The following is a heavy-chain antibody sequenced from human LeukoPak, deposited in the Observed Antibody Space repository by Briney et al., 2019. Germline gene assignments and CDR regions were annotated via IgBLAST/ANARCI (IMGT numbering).Heavy chain of an antibody. D-gene: IGHD6-13*01. V-gene: IGHV4-38-2*02. Sequence: SETLSLTCTVSGYSISSGYYWAWIRQPPGKGLEWIGSIFHTGSTYHDPSLKSRVTISVDTSKNQFSLKLNSVTAADTAVYYCARDHSSSSEDYWGQGTLVTVSS. J-gene: IGHJ4*02. CDR3: ARDHSSSSEDY. CDR1: GYSISSGYY. CDR2: IFHTGST.